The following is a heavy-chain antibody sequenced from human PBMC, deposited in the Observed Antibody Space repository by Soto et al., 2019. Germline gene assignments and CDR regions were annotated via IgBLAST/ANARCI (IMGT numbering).Heavy chain of an antibody. CDR1: GYTFTSYG. J-gene: IGHJ6*02. Sequence: VKVSCKASGYTFTSYGISWVRQAPGQGLEWMGWISAYNGNTNYAQKLQGRVTMTTDTSTSTAYMELRSLRSDDTAVYYCARAPRTSPYYYYGMDVWGQGTTVTVSS. V-gene: IGHV1-18*04. D-gene: IGHD2-2*01. CDR2: ISAYNGNT. CDR3: ARAPRTSPYYYYGMDV.